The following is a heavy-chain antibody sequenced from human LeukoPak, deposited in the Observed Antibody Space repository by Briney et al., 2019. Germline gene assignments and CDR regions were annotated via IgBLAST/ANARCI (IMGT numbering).Heavy chain of an antibody. V-gene: IGHV3-53*01. Sequence: PGGSLRLSCAASGFTVSSNYMSWVRQAPGKGLEWVSVTYSNGRTYYADSVKGRFTISRDISKNTLYLQMNSLRAEDTAVYYCAREHNIWTGYPFDYWGQGTLVTVSS. D-gene: IGHD3-9*01. CDR3: AREHNIWTGYPFDY. CDR1: GFTVSSNY. CDR2: TYSNGRT. J-gene: IGHJ4*02.